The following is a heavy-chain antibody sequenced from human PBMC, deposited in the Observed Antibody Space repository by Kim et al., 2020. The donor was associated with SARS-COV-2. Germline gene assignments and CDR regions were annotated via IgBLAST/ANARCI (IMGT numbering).Heavy chain of an antibody. V-gene: IGHV3-21*01. Sequence: GGSLRLSCAASGFTFSSYSMNWVRQAPGKGLEWVSSISSSSSYIYYADSVKGRFTISRDNAKNSLYLQMNSLRAEDTAVYYCARARIVATNKLWGSAVAGPLFDYWGQGTLVTVSS. CDR3: ARARIVATNKLWGSAVAGPLFDY. J-gene: IGHJ4*02. D-gene: IGHD5-12*01. CDR1: GFTFSSYS. CDR2: ISSSSSYI.